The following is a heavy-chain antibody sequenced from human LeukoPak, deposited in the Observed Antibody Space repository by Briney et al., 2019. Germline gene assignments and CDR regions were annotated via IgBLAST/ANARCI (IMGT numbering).Heavy chain of an antibody. CDR3: ARSRQLKNWFDP. CDR2: IIPIFGTA. CDR1: GGTFSSYA. V-gene: IGHV1-69*13. Sequence: SVKVSCKASGGTFSSYAISWVRQAPGQGLEWMGGIIPIFGTANYAQKFQGRVTITADESTSTAYMELSSLRSEDTAVYYCARSRQLKNWFDPWGQGTLVTVSS. D-gene: IGHD2-2*01. J-gene: IGHJ5*02.